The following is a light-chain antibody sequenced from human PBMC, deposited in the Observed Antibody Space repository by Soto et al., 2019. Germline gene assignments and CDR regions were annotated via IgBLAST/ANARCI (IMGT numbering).Light chain of an antibody. Sequence: DIQMTQSPSTLSASVGDRVTITCRASQSISSWLAWYQQKPGKAPKLLIYDVSSLESGVPSRFSGSGSGTEFTLTISSLQPDDSATYFCQQYNSYTWTFGRGTKVDI. V-gene: IGKV1-5*01. CDR1: QSISSW. J-gene: IGKJ1*01. CDR3: QQYNSYTWT. CDR2: DVS.